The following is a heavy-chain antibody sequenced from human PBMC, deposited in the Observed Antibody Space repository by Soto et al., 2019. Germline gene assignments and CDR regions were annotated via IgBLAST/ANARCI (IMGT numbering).Heavy chain of an antibody. V-gene: IGHV1-69*02. Sequence: QVQLVQSGAEVKKPGSSVKVSCKASGGTFSSYTISWVRQAPGQGLEWMGRIIPILGIANYAQKFQGRVTITAEKSTSTAYMELSSLRSEDTAVYYCARGIAVAGTAFDYWGQGTLVTVSS. CDR3: ARGIAVAGTAFDY. D-gene: IGHD6-19*01. CDR2: IIPILGIA. J-gene: IGHJ4*02. CDR1: GGTFSSYT.